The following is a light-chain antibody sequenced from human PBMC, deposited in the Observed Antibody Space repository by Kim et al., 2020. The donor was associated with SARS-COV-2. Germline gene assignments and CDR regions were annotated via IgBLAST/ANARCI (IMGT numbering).Light chain of an antibody. CDR2: GAS. V-gene: IGKV3-20*01. CDR1: QSVSNYY. CDR3: QQYGSSPYT. Sequence: LPPGERATLSCRASQSVSNYYLAWYQQKPGQAPRLLIYGASSRATGIPDRFSGSGSGTDFTLTISRLEPEDFAVYYCQQYGSSPYTFGQGTKLEI. J-gene: IGKJ2*01.